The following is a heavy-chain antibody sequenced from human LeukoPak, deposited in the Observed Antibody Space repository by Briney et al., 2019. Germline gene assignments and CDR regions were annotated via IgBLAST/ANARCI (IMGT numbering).Heavy chain of an antibody. CDR3: ARLLGRKDY. J-gene: IGHJ4*02. V-gene: IGHV4-59*08. CDR1: GGSISSHY. Sequence: SETLSLTCTVSGGSISSHYWSWIRQPPGEGLEWIGYMYDSGSTNYNPSLKSRVTISVDTSKNQFSLKLSSVTAADTAVYYCARLLGRKDYWGQGTLVTVSS. D-gene: IGHD1-26*01. CDR2: MYDSGST.